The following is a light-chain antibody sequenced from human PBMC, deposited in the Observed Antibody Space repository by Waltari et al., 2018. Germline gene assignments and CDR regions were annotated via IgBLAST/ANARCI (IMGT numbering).Light chain of an antibody. Sequence: DFVMTQSPDSLAVSLGERATINCKSSQSLLYTSNYKNYLAWYQQKPGQPPKLIIYWASTRESGVPDRFSGSGSGTDFTLTISSLQAEDVAVYYCQQYYSRHSYTFGQGTKLEIK. CDR1: QSLLYTSNYKNY. CDR3: QQYYSRHSYT. CDR2: WAS. J-gene: IGKJ2*01. V-gene: IGKV4-1*01.